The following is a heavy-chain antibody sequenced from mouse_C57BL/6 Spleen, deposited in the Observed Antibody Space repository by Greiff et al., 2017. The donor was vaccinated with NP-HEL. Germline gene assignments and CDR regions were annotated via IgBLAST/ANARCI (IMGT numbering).Heavy chain of an antibody. D-gene: IGHD1-1*01. Sequence: QVQLQQSGAELVKPGASVKISCKASGYAFSSYWMNWVKQRPGKGLEWIGQIYPGDGDTNYNGKFKGKATLTADKSSSTAYMQLSSLTSEDSAVYFCARSLITTVVVHCDYWGQGTTLTVSS. V-gene: IGHV1-80*01. CDR3: ARSLITTVVVHCDY. CDR1: GYAFSSYW. J-gene: IGHJ2*01. CDR2: IYPGDGDT.